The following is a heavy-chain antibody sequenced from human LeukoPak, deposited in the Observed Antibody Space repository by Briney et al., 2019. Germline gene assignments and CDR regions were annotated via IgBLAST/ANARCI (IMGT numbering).Heavy chain of an antibody. D-gene: IGHD6-25*01. J-gene: IGHJ4*02. Sequence: TGGSLRLSCAASGFTFNLYSMNWVRQAPGKGLEWVSSISSSSSTIYYADSVKGRFTISRDNDKNSLYLQMNSLRDEDTAVYYCARDLSATYYFDFWGQGTPVTVSS. CDR3: ARDLSATYYFDF. CDR2: ISSSSSTI. CDR1: GFTFNLYS. V-gene: IGHV3-48*02.